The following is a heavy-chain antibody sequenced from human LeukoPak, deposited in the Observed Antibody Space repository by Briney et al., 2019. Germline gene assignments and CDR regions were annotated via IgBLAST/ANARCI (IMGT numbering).Heavy chain of an antibody. V-gene: IGHV4-38-2*02. D-gene: IGHD3-16*02. J-gene: IGHJ5*02. CDR2: INHSGST. Sequence: SETLSLTCTVSGYSISSGCYWGWIRQPPGKGLEWIGEINHSGSTNYNPSLKSRVTISVDTSKNQFSLKLSSVTAADTAVYYCARAPGVISRFDPWGQGTLVTVSS. CDR3: ARAPGVISRFDP. CDR1: GYSISSGCY.